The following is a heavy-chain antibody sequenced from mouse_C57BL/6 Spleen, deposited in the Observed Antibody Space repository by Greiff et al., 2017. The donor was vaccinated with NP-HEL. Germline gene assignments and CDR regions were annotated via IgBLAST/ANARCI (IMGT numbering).Heavy chain of an antibody. CDR2: INYDGSST. CDR3: ARERLEWYFDV. V-gene: IGHV5-16*01. CDR1: GFTFSDYY. J-gene: IGHJ1*03. Sequence: EVKLVESEGGLVQPGSSMKLSCTASGFTFSDYYMAWVRQVPEKGLEWVANINYDGSSTYYLDSLKSRFIISRDNAKNILYLQMSSLKSEDTATYYCARERLEWYFDVWGTGTTVTVSS.